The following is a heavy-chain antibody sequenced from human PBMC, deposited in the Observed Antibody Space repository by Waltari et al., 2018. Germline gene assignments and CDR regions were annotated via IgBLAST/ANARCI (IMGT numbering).Heavy chain of an antibody. CDR2: IYPSWST. Sequence: QGQLQESGPGLVKPSETLSLTCTVSGGSISSYYWRWLRPPAGKGLEWIGRIYPSWSTTYNPSLKSRVTMSVDPSKNQFSLKLSSVTAADTAVYYCARDRPGHFIAVTLNAFDIWGQGTMVTFSS. D-gene: IGHD6-19*01. V-gene: IGHV4-4*07. CDR1: GGSISSYY. J-gene: IGHJ3*02. CDR3: ARDRPGHFIAVTLNAFDI.